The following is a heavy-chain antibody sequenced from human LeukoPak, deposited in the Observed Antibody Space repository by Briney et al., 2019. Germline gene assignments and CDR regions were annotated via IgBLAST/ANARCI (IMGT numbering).Heavy chain of an antibody. V-gene: IGHV3-7*01. J-gene: IGHJ6*02. D-gene: IGHD3-10*01. CDR2: IKQDGSEK. CDR1: GFTFSSYW. CDR3: ARDVDYYYGSGTLSDYYGMDV. Sequence: PGGSLRLSCAASGFTFSSYWMSWVRQAPGKGLEWVANIKQDGSEKYYVDSVKGRFTISRDNAKNSLYLQMNSLRAEDTAVYYCARDVDYYYGSGTLSDYYGMDVWGQGTTVTVSS.